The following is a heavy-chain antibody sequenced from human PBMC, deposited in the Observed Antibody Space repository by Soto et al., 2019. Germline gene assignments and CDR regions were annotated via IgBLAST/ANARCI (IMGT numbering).Heavy chain of an antibody. CDR1: GGTFSSYA. V-gene: IGHV1-69*12. D-gene: IGHD3-3*02. CDR2: IIPIFGTA. J-gene: IGHJ4*02. CDR3: ARARDPSLEWLPFDY. Sequence: QVQLVQSGAEVKKPGSSVKVSCKASGGTFSSYAISWVRQAPGQGLEWMGGIIPIFGTANYAQKFQGRVTVTADESTSTAYMELSSLRSEDTAVYYCARARDPSLEWLPFDYWGQGTLVTVSS.